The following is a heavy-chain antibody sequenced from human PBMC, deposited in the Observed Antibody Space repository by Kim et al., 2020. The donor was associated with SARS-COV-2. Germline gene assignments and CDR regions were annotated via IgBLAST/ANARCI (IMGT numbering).Heavy chain of an antibody. CDR1: GYTFISFG. J-gene: IGHJ5*02. CDR2: ISAYNGNT. CDR3: ARDGDPLGYFDSSGFDP. V-gene: IGHV1-18*01. D-gene: IGHD3-22*01. Sequence: ASVKVSCKASGYTFISFGISWVRQAPGQGLEWMGRISAYNGNTSLAQKFQGRVTMTTNTSTSTAHMELRSLGSDDTAVYYCARDGDPLGYFDSSGFDPWGQGTLVTVSS.